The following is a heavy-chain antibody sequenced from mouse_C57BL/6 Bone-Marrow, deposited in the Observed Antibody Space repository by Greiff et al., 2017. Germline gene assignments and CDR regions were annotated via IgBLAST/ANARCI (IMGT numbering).Heavy chain of an antibody. D-gene: IGHD1-1*01. V-gene: IGHV1-53*01. Sequence: QVQLQQPGTELVKPGASVKLSCKASGYTFTSYWMHWVKQRPGQGLEWIGNINPSNGGTNYNEKFKSKATLTVDKSSSPADMQLSSLTAEDSAVYYCVGYYYGSSYGRYFDVWGTGTTVTVSS. CDR3: VGYYYGSSYGRYFDV. J-gene: IGHJ1*03. CDR1: GYTFTSYW. CDR2: INPSNGGT.